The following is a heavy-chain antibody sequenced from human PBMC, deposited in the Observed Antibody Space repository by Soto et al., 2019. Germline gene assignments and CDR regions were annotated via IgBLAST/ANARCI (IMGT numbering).Heavy chain of an antibody. CDR1: GFTVSSNY. J-gene: IGHJ4*02. CDR2: IYSGGST. V-gene: IGHV3-53*01. Sequence: EVQLVESGGGMIQSGGSLRLSCAASGFTVSSNYMSWVRQAPGKGLEWVSVIYSGGSTYYADSVKGRFTISRDNSKNTLYLKMNSLRAEDTAVYYCGFGRILYYWGQGTLVTVSS. D-gene: IGHD2-15*01. CDR3: GFGRILYY.